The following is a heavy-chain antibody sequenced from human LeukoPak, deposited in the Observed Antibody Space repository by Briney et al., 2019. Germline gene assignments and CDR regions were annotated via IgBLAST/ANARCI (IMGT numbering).Heavy chain of an antibody. CDR3: ARAVAAISLIDY. V-gene: IGHV4-4*02. CDR2: IYHSGST. J-gene: IGHJ4*02. Sequence: PSETLSLTCAVSGGSISSSNWWSWVRQPPGKGLEWIGEIYHSGSTNYNPSLKSRVTISVDTSKNQFSLKLSSVTAADTAVYYCARAVAAISLIDYWGQGTLVTVSS. D-gene: IGHD2-15*01. CDR1: GGSISSSNW.